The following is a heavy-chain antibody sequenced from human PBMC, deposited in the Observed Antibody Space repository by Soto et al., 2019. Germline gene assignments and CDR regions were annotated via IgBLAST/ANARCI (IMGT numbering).Heavy chain of an antibody. Sequence: GGSLRLSCAASGFTFSSYGMHWVRQAPGKGLEWVAVISYDGSNKYYADSVKGRFTISRDNSKNTLYLQMNSLRAEDTAVYYCAKDYDFWSGYPYFDYWGQGTLVTVSS. CDR3: AKDYDFWSGYPYFDY. CDR2: ISYDGSNK. CDR1: GFTFSSYG. V-gene: IGHV3-30*18. D-gene: IGHD3-3*01. J-gene: IGHJ4*02.